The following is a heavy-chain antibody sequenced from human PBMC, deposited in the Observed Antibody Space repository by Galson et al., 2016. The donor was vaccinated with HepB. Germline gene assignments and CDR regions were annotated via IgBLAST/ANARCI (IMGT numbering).Heavy chain of an antibody. V-gene: IGHV4-34*01. J-gene: IGHJ3*01. CDR2: INHRGNS. D-gene: IGHD2-2*02. Sequence: SETLSLTCGVNGGHFSGYFWTWIRQTPGKGLEWLGEINHRGNSNYNPSLPSRVAISVHSSKYQFSLQLNSVTAADTAVYYCARRPPISPGAIDVWGQGTMVTVSS. CDR1: GGHFSGYF. CDR3: ARRPPISPGAIDV.